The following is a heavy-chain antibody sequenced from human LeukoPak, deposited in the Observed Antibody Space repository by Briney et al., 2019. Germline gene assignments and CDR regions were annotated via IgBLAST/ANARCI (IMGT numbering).Heavy chain of an antibody. V-gene: IGHV3-30*03. Sequence: GGSLRLSCAASGFTCSSYGMHWVRQAPGRGLEWVAVISFDGNDKHYADAVKGRFTVSRDNSRNTLYLQMNSLRDEDTAVYYCARELYGKSWYEYWGQGILLTVSS. D-gene: IGHD6-13*01. J-gene: IGHJ4*02. CDR2: ISFDGNDK. CDR3: ARELYGKSWYEY. CDR1: GFTCSSYG.